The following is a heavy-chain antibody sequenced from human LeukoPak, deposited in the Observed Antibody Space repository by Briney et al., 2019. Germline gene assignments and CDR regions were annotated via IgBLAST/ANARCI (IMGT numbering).Heavy chain of an antibody. D-gene: IGHD3-10*01. Sequence: SETLSLTCAVYGGSFSGYYWSWIRQPPGKGLEWIGEINHSGSTNYNPSLKSRVTISVDKSKNQFSLKLSSVTAADTAVYYCARDWVVTMVRGNPQSGDYWGQGTLVTVSS. CDR1: GGSFSGYY. CDR2: INHSGST. V-gene: IGHV4-34*01. CDR3: ARDWVVTMVRGNPQSGDY. J-gene: IGHJ4*02.